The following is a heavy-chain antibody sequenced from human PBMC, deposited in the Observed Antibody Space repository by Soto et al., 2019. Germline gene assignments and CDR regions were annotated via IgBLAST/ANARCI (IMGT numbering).Heavy chain of an antibody. CDR1: GGSFSGYY. D-gene: IGHD2-21*01. Sequence: SETLSLTCAVYGGSFSGYYWSWIRQTPGKGLEWIGEINHSGSTNYNPSLKSRVTISVDTSKNQFSLKLSSVTAADTAVYYCARGSIGLYYYYGMDVWGQGTTVPSP. CDR2: INHSGST. V-gene: IGHV4-34*01. CDR3: ARGSIGLYYYYGMDV. J-gene: IGHJ6*02.